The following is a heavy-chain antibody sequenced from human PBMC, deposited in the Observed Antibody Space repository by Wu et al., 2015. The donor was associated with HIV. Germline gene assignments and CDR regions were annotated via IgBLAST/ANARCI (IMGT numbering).Heavy chain of an antibody. Sequence: QVQLVQSGVEVKKPGASVKVSCKGSGGTFSSFAISWMRQAPGQGLEWMGGIIPLFPTTIYGQKFHGRVTITADETTSTSYMELSSLKFEDTAVYYCARVSGSSWYREFDMWGQGTLVTVSS. CDR3: ARVSGSSWYREFDM. D-gene: IGHD6-13*01. V-gene: IGHV1-69*13. CDR2: IIPLFPTT. CDR1: GGTFSSFA. J-gene: IGHJ3*02.